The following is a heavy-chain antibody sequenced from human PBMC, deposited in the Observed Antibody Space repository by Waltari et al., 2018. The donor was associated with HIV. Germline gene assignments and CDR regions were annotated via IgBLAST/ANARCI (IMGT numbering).Heavy chain of an antibody. V-gene: IGHV6-1*01. Sequence: QVQLQQSGPGLVKPSQTPSLTCAIPGASVSSNRSSLNCNRHSPSRGLEWLGRTYYRSKWYNDYAVSVKSRITINPDTSKNQFSLQLNSVTPEDTAVYYCARDGNSSGWKYAFDIWGQGTMVTVSS. CDR2: TYYRSKWYN. D-gene: IGHD6-19*01. J-gene: IGHJ3*02. CDR1: GASVSSNRSS. CDR3: ARDGNSSGWKYAFDI.